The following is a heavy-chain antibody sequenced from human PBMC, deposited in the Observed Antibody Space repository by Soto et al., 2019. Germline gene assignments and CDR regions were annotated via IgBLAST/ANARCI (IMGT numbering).Heavy chain of an antibody. Sequence: SESFFRIYTPSSYFISSDYWSWIRQPPGKGLEWIGYIYYSGSTNYNPSLKSRVTISVDTSKNQFSLKLSSVTAADTAVYYCARVWGGAFDFWGQGTMVS. V-gene: IGHV4-59*01. CDR2: IYYSGST. CDR1: SYFISSDY. CDR3: ARVWGGAFDF. D-gene: IGHD3-10*01. J-gene: IGHJ3*01.